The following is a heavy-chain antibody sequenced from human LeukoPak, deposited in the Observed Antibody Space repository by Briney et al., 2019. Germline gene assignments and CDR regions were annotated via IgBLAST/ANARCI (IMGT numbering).Heavy chain of an antibody. V-gene: IGHV4-39*01. CDR1: GGSISSSSYY. D-gene: IGHD1-26*01. CDR2: IYYSGST. Sequence: SETLSLTCTVSGGSISSSSYYWGWIRQPPGKVLGWSGSIYYSGSTYYIPSLKSRVTISVDTSKNQFSLKLSSVTAADTAVYYCARPSGSYSRWFDPWGQGTLVTVSS. J-gene: IGHJ5*02. CDR3: ARPSGSYSRWFDP.